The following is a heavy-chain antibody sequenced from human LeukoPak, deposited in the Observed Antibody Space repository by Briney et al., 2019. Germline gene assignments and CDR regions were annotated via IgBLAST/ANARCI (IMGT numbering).Heavy chain of an antibody. CDR3: ARDLALRYFDWSPGDY. V-gene: IGHV3-30-3*01. Sequence: GSLRLSCAASGFTFSSYALHWVRQAPGKGLEWVAVISYDGSNKYYADSVKGRFTISRDNSKNTLYLQMNSLRAEDTAVYYCARDLALRYFDWSPGDYWGQGTLVTVSS. CDR2: ISYDGSNK. J-gene: IGHJ4*02. CDR1: GFTFSSYA. D-gene: IGHD3-9*01.